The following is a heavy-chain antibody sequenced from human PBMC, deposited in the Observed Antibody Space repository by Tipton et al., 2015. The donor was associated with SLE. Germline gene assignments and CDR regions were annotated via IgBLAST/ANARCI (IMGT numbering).Heavy chain of an antibody. V-gene: IGHV4-39*01. CDR3: ARRGVGATYWYFDL. CDR2: IYYSGSP. D-gene: IGHD1-26*01. J-gene: IGHJ2*01. Sequence: TLSLTCTVSGGSISISSHFWGWIRQPPEKGLEWIGSIYYSGSPYYNPSLKSRVTISLDTSKNQFSLKLSSVTAADTAVYYCARRGVGATYWYFDLWGRGTLVTVSS. CDR1: GGSISISSHF.